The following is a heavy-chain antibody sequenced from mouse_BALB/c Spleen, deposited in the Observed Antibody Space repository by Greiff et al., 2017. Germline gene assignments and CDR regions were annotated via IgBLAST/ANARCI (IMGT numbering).Heavy chain of an antibody. D-gene: IGHD1-1*01. J-gene: IGHJ3*01. CDR3: TRDGYGSSPFAY. CDR1: GHTFTDYE. CDR2: IDPETGGT. V-gene: IGHV1-15*01. Sequence: VQLQQSGAELVRPGASVTLSCKASGHTFTDYEMHWVKQTPVHGLEWIGAIDPETGGTAYNQKFKGKATLTADKSSSTAYMELRSLTSEDSAVYYRTRDGYGSSPFAYWGQGTLVTVSA.